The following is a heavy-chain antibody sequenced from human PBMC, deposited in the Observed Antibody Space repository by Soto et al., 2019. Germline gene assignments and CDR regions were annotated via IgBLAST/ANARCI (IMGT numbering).Heavy chain of an antibody. J-gene: IGHJ6*02. CDR1: GYSFTSYW. D-gene: IGHD3-10*01. V-gene: IGHV5-51*01. Sequence: GESLKISCKGSGYSFTSYWIGWVRQMPGKGLEWMGIIYPGDSDTRYSPSFQGQVTISADKSISTAYLQWSSLKASDTAMYYCVRPGGHGSSGYYYGMDVWGQGTTVTVSS. CDR2: IYPGDSDT. CDR3: VRPGGHGSSGYYYGMDV.